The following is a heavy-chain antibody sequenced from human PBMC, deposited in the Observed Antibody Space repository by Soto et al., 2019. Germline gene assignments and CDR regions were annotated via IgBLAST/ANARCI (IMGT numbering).Heavy chain of an antibody. CDR1: GFTFSSYA. V-gene: IGHV3-23*01. Sequence: GGSLRLSCAASGFTFSSYAMNWVRQAPGKGLEWISVISNSGHSAYYADSVKGWFTISRDNSENTLYLQIKSLRAEDTAAYYCAKGGPTFLNWFGPWGQGTLVTVSS. J-gene: IGHJ5*02. CDR2: ISNSGHSA. D-gene: IGHD5-12*01. CDR3: AKGGPTFLNWFGP.